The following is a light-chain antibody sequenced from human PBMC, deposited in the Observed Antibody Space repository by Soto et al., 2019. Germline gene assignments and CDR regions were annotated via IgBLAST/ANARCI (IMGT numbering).Light chain of an antibody. Sequence: QSVLTQPPSVSGAPGQRVTISCTGSSSNIGAGYDVHWYQQLPGTAPKLLIYGNSNRPSGVPDRFSGSKSGTSASLAITGLQAEDEADYYCQSYDSSDNDVFGTGTKVTVL. CDR1: SSNIGAGYD. J-gene: IGLJ1*01. CDR2: GNS. CDR3: QSYDSSDNDV. V-gene: IGLV1-40*01.